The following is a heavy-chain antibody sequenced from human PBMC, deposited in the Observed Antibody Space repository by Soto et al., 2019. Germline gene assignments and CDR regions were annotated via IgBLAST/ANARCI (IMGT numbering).Heavy chain of an antibody. Sequence: QVQLVESGGGVVQPGKSLRLSCAASGFTFSSYGMHWVRQAPGKGLEWVAVIWYDGSNKYYADSVKGRFTISRDNSKNTLYLQMNSLRAEDTAVYYCAKDQLGGWDYYYYSYGMDVWGQGTTVTVSS. CDR3: AKDQLGGWDYYYYSYGMDV. CDR2: IWYDGSNK. J-gene: IGHJ6*02. V-gene: IGHV3-33*06. D-gene: IGHD6-19*01. CDR1: GFTFSSYG.